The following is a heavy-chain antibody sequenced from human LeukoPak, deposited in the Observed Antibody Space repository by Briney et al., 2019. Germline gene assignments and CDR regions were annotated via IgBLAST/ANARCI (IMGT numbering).Heavy chain of an antibody. CDR3: ARTDGRGYSFDY. Sequence: PGGSLRLPCAASGFTYSDYYMSWLRQAPGKGLEWVSYISSSGSTIYYADSVKGRFTISRDNAKNSLYLQMNSLRAEDTAVYYCARTDGRGYSFDYWGQGTLVTVSS. CDR1: GFTYSDYY. D-gene: IGHD5-18*01. CDR2: ISSSGSTI. V-gene: IGHV3-11*01. J-gene: IGHJ4*02.